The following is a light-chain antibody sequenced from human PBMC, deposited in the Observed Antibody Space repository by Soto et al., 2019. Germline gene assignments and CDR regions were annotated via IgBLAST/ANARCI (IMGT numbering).Light chain of an antibody. CDR2: GAS. J-gene: IGKJ1*01. CDR1: QSVSSSY. V-gene: IGKV3-20*01. Sequence: EIVLTQSPGTLSLSPGERATLSCRASQSVSSSYLAWYQQEHGQAPRLLIYGASSRATGIPDRFSGSGSGTDFTLTISRLEPEDFAVYYCQQYGSSRWTFGQGTKGDIK. CDR3: QQYGSSRWT.